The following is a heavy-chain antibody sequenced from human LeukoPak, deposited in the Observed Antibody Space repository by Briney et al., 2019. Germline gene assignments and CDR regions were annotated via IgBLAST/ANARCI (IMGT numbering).Heavy chain of an antibody. J-gene: IGHJ4*02. Sequence: PGGSLRLSCAASGFTFSSYSMNWVRQAPGKGLEWVSYISSSSSTIYYADSVKGRFTISRDNAKNSPYLQMNSLRAEDTAVYYCARSEMATIGGWGQGTLVTVSS. V-gene: IGHV3-48*01. CDR1: GFTFSSYS. D-gene: IGHD5-12*01. CDR2: ISSSSSTI. CDR3: ARSEMATIGG.